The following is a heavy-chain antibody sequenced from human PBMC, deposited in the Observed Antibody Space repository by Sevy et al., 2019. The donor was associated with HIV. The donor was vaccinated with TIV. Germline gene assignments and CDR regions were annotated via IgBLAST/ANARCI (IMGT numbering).Heavy chain of an antibody. CDR3: ARGIFSYGYWREFDY. D-gene: IGHD5-18*01. V-gene: IGHV4-59*01. CDR2: ISYSGST. CDR1: GGSISSFY. Sequence: ILSLTCTVSGGSISSFYWNWIRQSPGKGLEWIGYISYSGSTNYNPSLKSRVTISVDTSKNQFSLKLSSVTAADTAVYYCARGIFSYGYWREFDYWGQGNLVTVSS. J-gene: IGHJ4*02.